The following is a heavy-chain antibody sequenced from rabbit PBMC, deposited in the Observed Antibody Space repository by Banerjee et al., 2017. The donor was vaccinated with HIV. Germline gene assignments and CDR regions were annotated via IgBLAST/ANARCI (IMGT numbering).Heavy chain of an antibody. Sequence: QSLEESGGDLVKPEGSLTLTCTASGFSFSGDYYMYWVRQAPGKGLEWIAWISASTGKIYYASWAKGRFTISKTSSTTVTLQMTSLTAADTATYFCARKVRDVGDNYYFNLWGQGTLVTVS. V-gene: IGHV1S40*01. CDR1: GFSFSGDYY. CDR2: ISASTGKI. J-gene: IGHJ4*01. D-gene: IGHD2-1*01. CDR3: ARKVRDVGDNYYFNL.